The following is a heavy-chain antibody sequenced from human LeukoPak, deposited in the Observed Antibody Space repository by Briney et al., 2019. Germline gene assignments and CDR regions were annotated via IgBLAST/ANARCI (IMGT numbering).Heavy chain of an antibody. Sequence: SETLSLTCTVSGDSISSFYWNWIRQHPGKGLEWIGYIYYSGSTYYNPSLKSRVTISVDTSKNQFSLKLSSVTAADTAVYYCARGAVPDYWGQGTLVTVSS. CDR1: GDSISSFY. CDR2: IYYSGST. J-gene: IGHJ4*02. V-gene: IGHV4-59*06. CDR3: ARGAVPDY. D-gene: IGHD4-17*01.